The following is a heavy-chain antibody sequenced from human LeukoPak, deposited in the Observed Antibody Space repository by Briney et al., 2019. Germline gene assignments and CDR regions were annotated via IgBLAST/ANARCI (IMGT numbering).Heavy chain of an antibody. J-gene: IGHJ4*02. Sequence: GRSLRLSCAASGFTFSSYAMHWVRQAPGKGLEYVSGINDNGGRTHYGDSVKGRFSISRDNSKNTLHLQMGTLRAEDTALYYCVKDVGGSYAFDYWGQGILVTVAS. D-gene: IGHD1-26*01. CDR1: GFTFSSYA. CDR3: VKDVGGSYAFDY. V-gene: IGHV3-64D*09. CDR2: INDNGGRT.